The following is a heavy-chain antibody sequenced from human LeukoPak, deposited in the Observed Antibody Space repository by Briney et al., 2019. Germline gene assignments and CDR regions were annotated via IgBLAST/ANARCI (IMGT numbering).Heavy chain of an antibody. V-gene: IGHV4-31*03. Sequence: PSQTLSLICTVSGDSISSGGYYWSWIRQYPGKALEWIGYIYYSGITYYNPSLKSRITISIDTSKSQFSLNLNSVTAADTAVYYCARTGYSDFSLDYWGQGALVTVSS. CDR2: IYYSGIT. CDR1: GDSISSGGYY. J-gene: IGHJ4*02. CDR3: ARTGYSDFSLDY. D-gene: IGHD5-12*01.